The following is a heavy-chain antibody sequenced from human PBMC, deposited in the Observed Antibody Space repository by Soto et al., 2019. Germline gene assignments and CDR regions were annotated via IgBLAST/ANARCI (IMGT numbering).Heavy chain of an antibody. Sequence: EVQLVESGGGLVQPGGSLRLSCAASGFTFSSYSMNWVRQAPGKGLEWGSYISSSSSTIYYADSVKGRFTISRDNAKNSLYLQMNSLRAEDTAVYYCASGGYSGYDNWFDPWGQGTLVTVSS. V-gene: IGHV3-48*01. J-gene: IGHJ5*02. CDR2: ISSSSSTI. CDR3: ASGGYSGYDNWFDP. D-gene: IGHD5-12*01. CDR1: GFTFSSYS.